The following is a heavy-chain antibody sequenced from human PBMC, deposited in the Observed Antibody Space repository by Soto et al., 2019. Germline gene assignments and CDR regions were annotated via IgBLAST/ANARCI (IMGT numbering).Heavy chain of an antibody. CDR2: IKEDGSDK. D-gene: IGHD2-2*01. J-gene: IGHJ5*02. CDR3: ATGIPKSSDIVVLSDPVSAKSDP. V-gene: IGHV3-7*01. CDR1: GFTFSRYW. Sequence: GGSLRLSCAASGFTFSRYWMSWVRQVPGKGLEWVANIKEDGSDKRYADSVKGRFTISRDNAKNSLSLQMNSLRAEDTAVYYCATGIPKSSDIVVLSDPVSAKSDPWGQGTLVTVSS.